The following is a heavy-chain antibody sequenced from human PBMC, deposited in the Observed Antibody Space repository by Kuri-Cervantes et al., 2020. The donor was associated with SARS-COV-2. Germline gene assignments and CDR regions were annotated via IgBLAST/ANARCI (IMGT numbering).Heavy chain of an antibody. J-gene: IGHJ4*02. D-gene: IGHD4-17*01. V-gene: IGHV3-74*01. CDR1: GFTFSSYW. CDR2: INSDGSST. Sequence: GESLKISCAASGFTFSSYWMHWVRQAPGKGLVWVSRINSDGSSTSYADSVKGRFTTSRDNAKNTLYLQMNSLRAEDTAVYYCARASSYGDYPPGHFDYWGQETLVTVSS. CDR3: ARASSYGDYPPGHFDY.